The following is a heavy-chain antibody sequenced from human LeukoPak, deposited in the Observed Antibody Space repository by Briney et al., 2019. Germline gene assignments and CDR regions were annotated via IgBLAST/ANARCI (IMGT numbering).Heavy chain of an antibody. CDR3: ARGEVAARLLGY. V-gene: IGHV4-39*07. J-gene: IGHJ4*02. Sequence: PSETLSLTCTVSGGSISSSSYYWGWIRQPPGKGLEWIGSIYYSGSTYYNPSLKSRVTISVDTSKNQFSLKLSSVTAADTAVYYCARGEVAARLLGYWGQGTLVTVSS. D-gene: IGHD6-6*01. CDR1: GGSISSSSYY. CDR2: IYYSGST.